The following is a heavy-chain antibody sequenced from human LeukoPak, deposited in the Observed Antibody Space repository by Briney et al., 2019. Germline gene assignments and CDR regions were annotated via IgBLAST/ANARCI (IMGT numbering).Heavy chain of an antibody. Sequence: ASVKFSCKAYGYTFTSYGISWVRQDPGQGLEWMGWISAYNGNTNYAQKLQGRVTMTTDTSTSTAYMELRSLRSDDTAVYYCARDRPGIDAFDIWGQGTMVTVSS. CDR3: ARDRPGIDAFDI. CDR2: ISAYNGNT. J-gene: IGHJ3*02. V-gene: IGHV1-18*01. CDR1: GYTFTSYG. D-gene: IGHD2-15*01.